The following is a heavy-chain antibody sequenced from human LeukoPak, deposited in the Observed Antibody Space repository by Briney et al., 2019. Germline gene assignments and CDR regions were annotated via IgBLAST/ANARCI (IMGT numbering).Heavy chain of an antibody. CDR1: GFTFSSYS. J-gene: IGHJ4*02. D-gene: IGHD5-12*01. Sequence: GGSLRLSCAASGFTFSSYSMNWVRQAPGKGLEWVSSISSSSSYIYYADSVKGRFTSRDNAKNSLYLQMNSLRAEDTAVYYCARSVPYSGYDYDYWGQGTLVTVSS. V-gene: IGHV3-21*01. CDR2: ISSSSSYI. CDR3: ARSVPYSGYDYDY.